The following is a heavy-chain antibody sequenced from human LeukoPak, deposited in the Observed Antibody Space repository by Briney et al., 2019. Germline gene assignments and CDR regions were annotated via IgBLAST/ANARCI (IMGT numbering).Heavy chain of an antibody. V-gene: IGHV4-34*01. CDR2: INHSGST. D-gene: IGHD3-10*01. CDR1: GGSFSGYC. Sequence: SETLSLTCAVYGGSFSGYCWSWIRQPPGKGLEWIGEINHSGSTNYNPSLKSRVTISVDTSKNQFSLKLSSVTAADTAVYYCARVHGSGSSYYYYYYMDVWGKGTTVTVSS. J-gene: IGHJ6*03. CDR3: ARVHGSGSSYYYYYYMDV.